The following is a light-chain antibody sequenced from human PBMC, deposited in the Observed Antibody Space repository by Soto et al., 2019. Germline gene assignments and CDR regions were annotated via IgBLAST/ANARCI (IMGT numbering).Light chain of an antibody. Sequence: DIVMTQSPATLSVSPGARATLSCRASQSVSSNLAWHQQKPGQAPRLLIYYASTRATGFPARFSGGGSGTEFTLTISSLQSEDSAFYYCHHYSEWPITFGQGTRLEI. CDR1: QSVSSN. CDR3: HHYSEWPIT. CDR2: YAS. V-gene: IGKV3-15*01. J-gene: IGKJ5*01.